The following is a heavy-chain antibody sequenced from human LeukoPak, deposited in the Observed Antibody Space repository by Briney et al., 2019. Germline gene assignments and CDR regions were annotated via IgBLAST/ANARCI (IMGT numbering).Heavy chain of an antibody. CDR1: GFTFSSYG. V-gene: IGHV3-23*01. CDR3: VKGVGYTGYANFDY. Sequence: PGGSLRLSCAASGFTFSSYGMSWVRQAQGKGLEWVSGISGSGGSTYYADSVKGRFTVSRDNSKNTPYSQMNSLRAEDTATYYCVKGVGYTGYANFDYWGQGTLVTVSS. D-gene: IGHD5-12*01. J-gene: IGHJ4*02. CDR2: ISGSGGST.